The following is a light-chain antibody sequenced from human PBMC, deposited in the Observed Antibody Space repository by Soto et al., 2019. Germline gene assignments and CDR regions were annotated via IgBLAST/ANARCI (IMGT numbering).Light chain of an antibody. Sequence: QLVLTQSPSASASLGASVKLTCTLSSGHNSYAIAWHQQQPEKGPRYLMKLNSDGSHTKGDGIPDRFSGSSSGAERYLTSSSLQSEDEADYYCQTWGTGIRVFGGGTKLTVL. J-gene: IGLJ3*02. CDR1: SGHNSYA. CDR2: LNSDGSH. V-gene: IGLV4-69*01. CDR3: QTWGTGIRV.